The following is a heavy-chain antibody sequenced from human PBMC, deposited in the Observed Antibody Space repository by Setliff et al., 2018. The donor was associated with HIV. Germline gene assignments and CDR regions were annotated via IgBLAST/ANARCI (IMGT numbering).Heavy chain of an antibody. CDR2: IWSDGSNK. D-gene: IGHD3-10*01. V-gene: IGHV3-33*01. CDR1: GFTFSSYG. J-gene: IGHJ4*02. Sequence: LRLSCAASGFTFSSYGMHWVRQAPGKGLEWVAVIWSDGSNKYYADSVKGRFTISRDNSKNTLYLQMNSLRAEDKALYYCATELGHYWGQGTLVTVSS. CDR3: ATELGHY.